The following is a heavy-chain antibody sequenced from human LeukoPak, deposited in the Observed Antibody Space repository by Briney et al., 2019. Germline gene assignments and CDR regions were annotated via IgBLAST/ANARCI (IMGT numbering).Heavy chain of an antibody. J-gene: IGHJ5*02. D-gene: IGHD3-3*01. Sequence: PSETLSLTCAVYGGSFGGYYWGWIRQPPGKGLEWIGTIFYRGITYYNPSLKSRLTISVDTSKNQFSLKLSSVTAADTAVYYCARLGRTYYDFWSGPWGPGTLVTVSS. V-gene: IGHV4-34*12. CDR3: ARLGRTYYDFWSGP. CDR1: GGSFGGYY. CDR2: IFYRGIT.